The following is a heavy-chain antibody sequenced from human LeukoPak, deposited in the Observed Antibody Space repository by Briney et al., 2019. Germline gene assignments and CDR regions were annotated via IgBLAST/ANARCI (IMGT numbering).Heavy chain of an antibody. Sequence: VASVKVSCKASGGTFSSYAVSWGRQAPGQGREWMGRIITIFGAANYAQTLQGRDTITTDECKSTAYMVLSSLSSEDTAVYYCARSELPYYYDSSGYYLNWFDPWGQGTLVTVSS. J-gene: IGHJ5*02. V-gene: IGHV1-69*05. CDR3: ARSELPYYYDSSGYYLNWFDP. CDR1: GGTFSSYA. D-gene: IGHD3-22*01. CDR2: IITIFGAA.